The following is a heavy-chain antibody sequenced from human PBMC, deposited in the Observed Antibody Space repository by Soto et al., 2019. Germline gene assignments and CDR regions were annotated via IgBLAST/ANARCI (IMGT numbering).Heavy chain of an antibody. J-gene: IGHJ6*02. V-gene: IGHV1-69*13. CDR3: ARICYDRSGYFYYYGMDV. D-gene: IGHD3-22*01. Sequence: ASVKVSCKASGGTFSTDAINWVRQAPGQGLEWMGGIIPLFGTPNYAQKFQGRVTITADESTTTAYMGLSSLRSEDTAVYYCARICYDRSGYFYYYGMDVWGQGTTVTVSS. CDR2: IIPLFGTP. CDR1: GGTFSTDA.